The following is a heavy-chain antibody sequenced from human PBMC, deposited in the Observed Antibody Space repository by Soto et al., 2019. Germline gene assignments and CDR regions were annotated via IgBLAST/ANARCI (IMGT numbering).Heavy chain of an antibody. J-gene: IGHJ4*02. CDR1: GYSFTSYG. CDR3: ARAAAGTDY. V-gene: IGHV1-18*01. Sequence: GASVKVSCKASGYSFTSYGITWVRQAPGQGLEWMGWISAYNRNANYAQKFRGRVTMTTDTSTSTAYMELRSLRSDDTAVYYCARAAAGTDYWGQGTLVTVSS. CDR2: ISAYNRNA. D-gene: IGHD6-13*01.